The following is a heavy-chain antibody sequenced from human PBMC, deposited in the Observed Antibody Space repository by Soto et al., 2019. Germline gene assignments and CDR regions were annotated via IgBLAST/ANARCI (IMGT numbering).Heavy chain of an antibody. CDR3: ARYKSLQQPDYGMDV. CDR2: IIPILGIA. Sequence: SVKVSCKASGGTFSSYTISWVRQAPGQGLEWMGRIIPILGIANYAQKFQGRVTITADKSTSTAYMELSSLRSEDTAVYYCARYKSLQQPDYGMDVWGQGTTVTVSS. V-gene: IGHV1-69*02. D-gene: IGHD6-13*01. J-gene: IGHJ6*02. CDR1: GGTFSSYT.